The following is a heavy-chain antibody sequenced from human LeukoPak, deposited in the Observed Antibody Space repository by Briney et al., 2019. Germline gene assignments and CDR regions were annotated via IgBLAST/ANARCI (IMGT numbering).Heavy chain of an antibody. D-gene: IGHD1/OR15-1a*01. CDR1: GFSFSSYA. Sequence: GGSLRLSCAASGFSFSSYAMSWVRQAPGKRLEWVSAISGSGGSTYYADSVKGRFTICRDNSKNTLYLQMNSLRAEDTAVYYCAKLRTARDYWGQGTLVTVSS. J-gene: IGHJ4*02. CDR2: ISGSGGST. CDR3: AKLRTARDY. V-gene: IGHV3-23*01.